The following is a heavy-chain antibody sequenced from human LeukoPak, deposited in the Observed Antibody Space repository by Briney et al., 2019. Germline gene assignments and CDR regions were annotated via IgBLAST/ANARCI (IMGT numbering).Heavy chain of an antibody. Sequence: QSGGSLRLSCAASRFTFSSYGMNWVRQAPGKGLEWVSGIGGSGVSTYYADSVKGRFTISRDNSKNTLYLQMNSLRAEDTAVYYCAKDSGWALFHDWGQGTLVTVSS. CDR2: IGGSGVST. CDR3: AKDSGWALFHD. D-gene: IGHD6-19*01. CDR1: RFTFSSYG. J-gene: IGHJ4*02. V-gene: IGHV3-23*01.